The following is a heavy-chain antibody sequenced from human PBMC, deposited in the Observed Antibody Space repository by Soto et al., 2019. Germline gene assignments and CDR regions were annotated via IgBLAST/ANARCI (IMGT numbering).Heavy chain of an antibody. CDR1: GCSISSGGYY. CDR2: IYYSGRT. V-gene: IGHV4-31*03. J-gene: IGHJ6*02. Sequence: TLSLTCTVSGCSISSGGYYWSWIRQHPGKGLEWIGYIYYSGRTYYNPSLKSRVTISVDTSKNQFSLKLSSVTAADTAVYYCARDPAVSTIAAAGTDYYYGMDVWGQGTTVTVSS. CDR3: ARDPAVSTIAAAGTDYYYGMDV. D-gene: IGHD6-13*01.